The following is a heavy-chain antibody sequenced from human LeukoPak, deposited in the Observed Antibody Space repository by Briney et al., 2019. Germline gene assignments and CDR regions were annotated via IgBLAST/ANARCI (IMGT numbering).Heavy chain of an antibody. V-gene: IGHV4-31*03. CDR2: IYYSGST. D-gene: IGHD3-10*01. Sequence: SQTLSLTCTVSGGSISSGGYYWSWIRQHPGKGLEWIGYIYYSGSTYYNPSLKSRVTISVDTSKNQFSLKLSSVTAADTAVYYCARGMVRGENWFDPWGQGTLVTVSS. CDR3: ARGMVRGENWFDP. J-gene: IGHJ5*02. CDR1: GGSISSGGYY.